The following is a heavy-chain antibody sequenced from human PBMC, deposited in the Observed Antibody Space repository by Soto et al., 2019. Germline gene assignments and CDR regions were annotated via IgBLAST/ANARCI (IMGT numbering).Heavy chain of an antibody. CDR3: ARDWGITGTTGHFDY. V-gene: IGHV4-31*03. J-gene: IGHJ4*02. CDR1: GGSISSGGYF. Sequence: QVQLQESGPGLVKPSQTLSLTCTVSGGSISSGGYFWSWLRQRPGKGLEWIGYIYNSGSTNYNPSLKSRLTISGDTSKNQFSLKLRSVTAADTAVYYCARDWGITGTTGHFDYWGQGTLVTVSS. D-gene: IGHD1-7*01. CDR2: IYNSGST.